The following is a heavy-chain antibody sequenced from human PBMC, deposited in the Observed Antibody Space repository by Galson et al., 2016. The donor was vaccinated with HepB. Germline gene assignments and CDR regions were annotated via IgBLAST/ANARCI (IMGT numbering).Heavy chain of an antibody. Sequence: SLRLSCAASGFSVSSNYMSWVRQAPGKGLQWVSVIFSGGSTYYADSVKGRFTISRDNSKNTLHLQMNSLRAEDTAIYYCAVRYSSIWYFQHWGRGTLVSVSS. CDR1: GFSVSSNY. J-gene: IGHJ1*01. D-gene: IGHD6-13*01. V-gene: IGHV3-53*01. CDR2: IFSGGST. CDR3: AVRYSSIWYFQH.